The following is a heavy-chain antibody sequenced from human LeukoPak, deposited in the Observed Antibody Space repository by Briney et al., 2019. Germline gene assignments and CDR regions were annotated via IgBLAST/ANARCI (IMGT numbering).Heavy chain of an antibody. Sequence: ASVKVSCKASGYTFAKYAIHWVRQAPGQRLEWMGWINAGNGDTRYSQKFQGGVTLTRDTSTSTAYMELSSLRSEDTAVYYCARGYSSSWYYFDYWGQGTLVTVSS. CDR2: INAGNGDT. CDR3: ARGYSSSWYYFDY. V-gene: IGHV1-3*01. D-gene: IGHD6-13*01. J-gene: IGHJ4*02. CDR1: GYTFAKYA.